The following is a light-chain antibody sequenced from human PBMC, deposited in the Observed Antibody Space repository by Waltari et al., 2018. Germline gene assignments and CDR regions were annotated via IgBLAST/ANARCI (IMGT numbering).Light chain of an antibody. Sequence: EIVLTQSPGTLSLSPGERATLSCRASQSLSSSHLVWYQQKPGQAPRLLIDGASSRATAIPDRVSGSGSGTDFTLTISRLEPEDFAVYYCQQHGSSPGTFGQGTKVEIK. V-gene: IGKV3-20*01. J-gene: IGKJ1*01. CDR1: QSLSSSH. CDR2: GAS. CDR3: QQHGSSPGT.